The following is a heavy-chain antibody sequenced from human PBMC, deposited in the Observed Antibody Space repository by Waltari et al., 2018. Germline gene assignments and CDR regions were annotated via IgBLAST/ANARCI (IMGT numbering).Heavy chain of an antibody. J-gene: IGHJ4*02. D-gene: IGHD3-10*01. CDR3: ARLSGSRGSYYFDN. V-gene: IGHV1-18*01. CDR1: GYTFTIYY. Sequence: QVQLVQSGAEVKKPGSSVKVSCKASGYTFTIYYISWVRQAPGQGLEGMGWISGNNGNTNYAQKLQGRVTMNTDTSTNTAYMELRSLRSDDTAVYYCARLSGSRGSYYFDNWGQGTLVTVSS. CDR2: ISGNNGNT.